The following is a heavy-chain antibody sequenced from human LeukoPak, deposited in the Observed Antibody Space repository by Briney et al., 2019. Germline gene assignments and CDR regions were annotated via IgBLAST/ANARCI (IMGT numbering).Heavy chain of an antibody. CDR2: IYYSGST. CDR1: GGSISSYY. CDR3: ARTRLVATRRYYFDY. D-gene: IGHD1-26*01. J-gene: IGHJ4*02. Sequence: PSETLSLTCTVSGGSISSYYWSWIRQPPGKGLEWIGYIYYSGSTNYNPSLKSRVTISVDTSKNQFSLKLSFVTAADTAVYYCARTRLVATRRYYFDYRGQGTLVTVSS. V-gene: IGHV4-59*01.